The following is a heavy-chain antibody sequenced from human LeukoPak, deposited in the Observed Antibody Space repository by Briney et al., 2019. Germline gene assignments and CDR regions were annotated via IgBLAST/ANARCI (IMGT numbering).Heavy chain of an antibody. CDR1: DDSISSRNYY. V-gene: IGHV4-39*01. CDR3: ARGHRGVFTDPINY. J-gene: IGHJ4*02. D-gene: IGHD5-12*01. CDR2: IDYNGDT. Sequence: PSETLSLSCTVSDDSISSRNYYGGWIRQPPGKGLEWIGSIDYNGDTYYNPSLASRVTMSEDTSKNQFSLKLNSVTAEDTAVYYCARGHRGVFTDPINYWAQGTLVTVSS.